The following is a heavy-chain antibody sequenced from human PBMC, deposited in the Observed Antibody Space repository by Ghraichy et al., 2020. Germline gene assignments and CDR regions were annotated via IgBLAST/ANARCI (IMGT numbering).Heavy chain of an antibody. Sequence: SETLSLTCTVSGGSLFTYCWTWIRQPPGKGLEWVGYIYDNGYTSYNPSLKSRLTISVDTSKNQFSLKLTSVTAADTAVYYCARLTGKFQWIDYWGQGALVTVSS. CDR1: GGSLFTYC. CDR3: ARLTGKFQWIDY. CDR2: IYDNGYT. V-gene: IGHV4-59*08. J-gene: IGHJ4*02. D-gene: IGHD2-8*02.